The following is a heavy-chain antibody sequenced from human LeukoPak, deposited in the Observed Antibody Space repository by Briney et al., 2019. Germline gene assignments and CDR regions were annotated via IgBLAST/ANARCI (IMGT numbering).Heavy chain of an antibody. CDR2: VNPSGGST. D-gene: IGHD3-16*02. V-gene: IGHV1-46*01. Sequence: ASVKVSCKASGYTFTSYYMHWVRQAPGQGLEWMGIVNPSGGSTSYAQKFQGRVTMTRDTFTSTVYVELSSLRSEDTAVYYCARSYYDYVWGSYRPTPQRAYYYYGMDVWGQGTTVTVSS. J-gene: IGHJ6*02. CDR3: ARSYYDYVWGSYRPTPQRAYYYYGMDV. CDR1: GYTFTSYY.